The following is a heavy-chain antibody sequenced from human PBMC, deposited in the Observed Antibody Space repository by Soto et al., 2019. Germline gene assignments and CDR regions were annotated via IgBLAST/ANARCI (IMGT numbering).Heavy chain of an antibody. CDR3: ARVPDGYYYGFDY. D-gene: IGHD3-22*01. V-gene: IGHV4-39*07. CDR2: IYYSGST. Sequence: SETLSLTCTVSGGSICSSSYYWGWIRQPPGKGLEWIGSIYYSGSTYYNPSLKSRVTISVDTSKNQFSLKLSSVTAADTAVYYCARVPDGYYYGFDYWGQGTLVTVSS. CDR1: GGSICSSSYY. J-gene: IGHJ4*02.